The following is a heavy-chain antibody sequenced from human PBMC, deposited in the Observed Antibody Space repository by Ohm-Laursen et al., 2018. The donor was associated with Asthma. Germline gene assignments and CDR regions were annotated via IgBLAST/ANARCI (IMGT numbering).Heavy chain of an antibody. J-gene: IGHJ1*01. CDR1: GFTFSSYA. V-gene: IGHV3-23*01. Sequence: SLRLSCTASGFTFSSYAMSWVRQAPGKGLEWVSAISGSGGSTYYADSVKGRFTISKDNSKNTLYLQMNSLRAEDTAVYYCAKDSYYYDSSGYYYRYFQHWGQGTLVTVSS. CDR3: AKDSYYYDSSGYYYRYFQH. D-gene: IGHD3-22*01. CDR2: ISGSGGST.